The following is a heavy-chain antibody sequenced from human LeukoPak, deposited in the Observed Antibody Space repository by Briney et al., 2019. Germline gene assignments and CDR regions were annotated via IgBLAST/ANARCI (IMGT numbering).Heavy chain of an antibody. D-gene: IGHD6-19*01. CDR2: IYYSGST. Sequence: PSETLSLTCTVSGGSISSYYWSWVRQPPGKGLEWIGYIYYSGSTNYNPSLKSRVTISVHTSKNQFSLKLSSVTAADTAVYYCASLLPGYSSGWYFGYWGQGTLVTVSS. CDR1: GGSISSYY. CDR3: ASLLPGYSSGWYFGY. J-gene: IGHJ4*02. V-gene: IGHV4-59*01.